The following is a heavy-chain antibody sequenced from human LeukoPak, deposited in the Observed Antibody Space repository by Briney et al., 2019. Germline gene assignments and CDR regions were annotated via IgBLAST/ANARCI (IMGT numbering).Heavy chain of an antibody. CDR2: IWYGGSNK. Sequence: PGGSLRLSCAASGFTFSSYGMHWVRQAPGKVLEWVAVIWYGGSNKYYADSVKGRFTISRDNSKNTLYLQMNSLRAGDTAVYYCAKDSYYDSSGYYRWGQGTLVTVSS. CDR3: AKDSYYDSSGYYR. D-gene: IGHD3-22*01. V-gene: IGHV3-33*06. CDR1: GFTFSSYG. J-gene: IGHJ4*02.